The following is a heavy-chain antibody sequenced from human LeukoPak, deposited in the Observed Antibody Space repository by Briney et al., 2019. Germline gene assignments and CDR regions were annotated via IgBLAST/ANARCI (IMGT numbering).Heavy chain of an antibody. D-gene: IGHD2-2*01. V-gene: IGHV3-9*01. CDR2: ISWNSGSI. CDR1: GFTLDHYA. J-gene: IGHJ4*01. Sequence: PGRSLRLSCAASGFTLDHYAMHWVRQAPGKGLEWVSGISWNSGSIGHADSVKGRFTISTANAKNSLYLQMNSLRAEDTALYYCAKEMRSSTSPIDYWGQGTLVTVSS. CDR3: AKEMRSSTSPIDY.